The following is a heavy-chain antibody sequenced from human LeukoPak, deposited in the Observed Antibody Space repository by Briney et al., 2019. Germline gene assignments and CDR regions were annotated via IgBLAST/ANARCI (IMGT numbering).Heavy chain of an antibody. CDR2: ISSSADST. CDR3: AKPLEKYTYGGNFDY. D-gene: IGHD4-23*01. CDR1: GFTFSSYA. J-gene: IGHJ4*02. V-gene: IGHV3-23*01. Sequence: GGSLRLSCEASGFTFSSYAMSWVRQAPGKGLAWVSVISSSADSTYYTDSVKGRFTISRDNSKNTLYLQMNNLRAEDTAVYYCAKPLEKYTYGGNFDYWGQGILVTVSS.